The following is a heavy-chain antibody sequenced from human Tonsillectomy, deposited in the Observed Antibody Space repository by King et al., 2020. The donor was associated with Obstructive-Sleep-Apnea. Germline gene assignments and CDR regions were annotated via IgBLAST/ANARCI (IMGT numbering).Heavy chain of an antibody. Sequence: VQLVESGGGLVQPGKSLRLSCAASGFTFDDFAMHWVRQAPGKGLEWVSGLSWNGDTIGYADSVKGRFTISRDNAKKSLYLQMNSLRAEDTAFYYCAKGIGGYYYAMDVWGQGTTVTVSS. CDR1: GFTFDDFA. D-gene: IGHD3-10*01. CDR2: LSWNGDTI. CDR3: AKGIGGYYYAMDV. V-gene: IGHV3-9*01. J-gene: IGHJ6*02.